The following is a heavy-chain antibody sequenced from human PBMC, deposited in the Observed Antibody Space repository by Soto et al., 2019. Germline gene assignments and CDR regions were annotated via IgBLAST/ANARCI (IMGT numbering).Heavy chain of an antibody. Sequence: VQLVQYGAEVTQPGASVKVSCKASGYTFTNYYMHWVLQAPGQGLEWMGIINPSTGGSTSYVQKFHDRVTMTRDTSTSTVYMQWSSMRSEDTAVYYCARGSSGWYGWFDSWGQGTLVTVSS. CDR3: ARGSSGWYGWFDS. CDR2: INPSTGGST. CDR1: GYTFTNYY. D-gene: IGHD6-19*01. V-gene: IGHV1-46*03. J-gene: IGHJ5*01.